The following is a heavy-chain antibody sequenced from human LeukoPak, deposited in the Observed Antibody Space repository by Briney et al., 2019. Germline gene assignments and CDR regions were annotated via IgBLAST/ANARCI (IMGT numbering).Heavy chain of an antibody. D-gene: IGHD6-13*01. V-gene: IGHV4-31*03. J-gene: IGHJ4*02. CDR1: GGSISSGGYY. Sequence: SQTLSLTCTVSGGSISSGGYYWSWLRQHPGKGLEWIAYIYYRGSTYYNPSPKTRFTISAHTSKNPFSLKLSSLTAADTAVYYCARARSASGNFDYWGQGTLVSVSS. CDR3: ARARSASGNFDY. CDR2: IYYRGST.